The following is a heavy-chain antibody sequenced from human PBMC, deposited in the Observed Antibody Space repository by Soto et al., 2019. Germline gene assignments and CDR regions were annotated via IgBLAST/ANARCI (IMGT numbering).Heavy chain of an antibody. Sequence: QVQLVESGGGVVQPGRSLRLSCAASGFTFSSYGMHWVRQAPGKGLEWVAVIWYDGSNKYYADSVKGRFTISRDNSKNTLYLKMNSLRAEDTAVYYCARDLEYSSSCADFWGQGTLVTVSS. CDR2: IWYDGSNK. D-gene: IGHD6-6*01. J-gene: IGHJ4*02. CDR3: ARDLEYSSSCADF. V-gene: IGHV3-33*01. CDR1: GFTFSSYG.